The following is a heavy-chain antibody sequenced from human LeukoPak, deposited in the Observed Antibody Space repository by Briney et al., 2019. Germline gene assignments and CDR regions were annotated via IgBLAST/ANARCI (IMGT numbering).Heavy chain of an antibody. CDR3: ARVGYGDYGISRYNRFDP. Sequence: ASVKVSCKASGGTFSSYAISWVRQAPGQGLEWMEGIIPIFGTANYAQKFQGRVTITADKSTSTAYMELSSLRSEDTAVYYCARVGYGDYGISRYNRFDPWGQGTLVTVSS. V-gene: IGHV1-69*06. CDR1: GGTFSSYA. J-gene: IGHJ5*02. CDR2: IIPIFGTA. D-gene: IGHD4-17*01.